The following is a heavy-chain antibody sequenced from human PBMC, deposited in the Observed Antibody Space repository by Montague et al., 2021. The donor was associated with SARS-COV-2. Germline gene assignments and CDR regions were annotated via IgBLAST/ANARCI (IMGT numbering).Heavy chain of an antibody. V-gene: IGHV3-30-3*01. CDR2: ISYGGSNK. Sequence: SLRLSCAASGFTFSSYAMHWVRQAPGKGLEWVAVISYGGSNKYYXXSLKGRFTISRDNSKNTLYLQMDSLRAEDTAVYYCARPSSGSYYHAFDIWGQGTMVTVSS. CDR1: GFTFSSYA. J-gene: IGHJ3*02. D-gene: IGHD1-26*01. CDR3: ARPSSGSYYHAFDI.